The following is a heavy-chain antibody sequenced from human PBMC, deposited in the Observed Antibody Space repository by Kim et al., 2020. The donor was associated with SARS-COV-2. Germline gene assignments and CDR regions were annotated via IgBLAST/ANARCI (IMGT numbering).Heavy chain of an antibody. CDR2: ISSSGSTI. CDR3: ARGYYDILTVYFDY. V-gene: IGHV3-48*03. Sequence: GGSLRLSCAASGFTFSSYEMNWVRQAPGKGLEWVSYISSSGSTIYYADSVKGRFTISRDNAKNSLYLQMNSLRAEDTAVYYCARGYYDILTVYFDYLGQGTLVTVSS. D-gene: IGHD3-9*01. CDR1: GFTFSSYE. J-gene: IGHJ4*02.